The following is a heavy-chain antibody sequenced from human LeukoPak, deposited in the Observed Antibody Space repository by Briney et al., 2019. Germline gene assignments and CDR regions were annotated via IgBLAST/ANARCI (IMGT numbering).Heavy chain of an antibody. CDR3: ARDWCSSTSCRTFDY. V-gene: IGHV4-39*07. D-gene: IGHD2-2*01. CDR1: GGSISSSSYY. CDR2: IYYSGST. Sequence: PSETLSLTCTVSGGSISSSSYYWGWIRQPPGKGLEWIGSIYYSGSTYYNPSLKSRVTISVATSKNQFSLKLSSVTAAATAVYYCARDWCSSTSCRTFDYWGQGTLVTVSS. J-gene: IGHJ4*02.